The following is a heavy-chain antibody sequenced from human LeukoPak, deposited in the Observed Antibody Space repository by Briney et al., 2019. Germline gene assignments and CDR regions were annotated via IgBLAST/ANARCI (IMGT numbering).Heavy chain of an antibody. CDR3: ARVRYDSSGYGFDY. CDR1: GYTFTRYY. CDR2: IHPRGGST. J-gene: IGHJ4*02. D-gene: IGHD3-22*01. Sequence: ASVKASCKASGYTFTRYYMHWVRQAPGQGLEWMGIIHPRGGSTSYAQKFQGRVTMPRDTSTSPEYSELSSLKSEVSAVYYCARVRYDSSGYGFDYWGQGTLVTVSS. V-gene: IGHV1-46*01.